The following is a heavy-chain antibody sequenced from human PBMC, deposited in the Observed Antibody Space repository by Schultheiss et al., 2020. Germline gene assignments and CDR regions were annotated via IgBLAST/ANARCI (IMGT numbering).Heavy chain of an antibody. J-gene: IGHJ6*02. CDR2: ITSTDKTI. V-gene: IGHV3-48*02. CDR1: GFTFSSYS. CDR3: ARVDDFLNFGMDV. D-gene: IGHD3/OR15-3a*01. Sequence: GGSLRLSCAASGFTFSSYSMNWIRQAPGKGLEWLAYITSTDKTIYYSDSVKGRFTISRDNAKNSLHLQMNSLRDEDTAVYYCARVDDFLNFGMDVWGQGTTVTVSS.